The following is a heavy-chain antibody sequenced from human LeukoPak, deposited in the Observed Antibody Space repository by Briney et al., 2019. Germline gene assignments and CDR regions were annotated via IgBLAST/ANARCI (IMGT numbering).Heavy chain of an antibody. CDR1: GYTFTSYG. D-gene: IGHD3-9*01. CDR2: ISAYNGNT. CDR3: ARDIPLRYFDWLLRYYYYGMDV. V-gene: IGHV1-18*01. Sequence: ASVTVSCKASGYTFTSYGISWVRQAPGQGLEWMGWISAYNGNTNYAQKLQGRVTMTTDTSTSTAYMELRSLRSDDTAVYYCARDIPLRYFDWLLRYYYYGMDVWGQGTTVTVSS. J-gene: IGHJ6*02.